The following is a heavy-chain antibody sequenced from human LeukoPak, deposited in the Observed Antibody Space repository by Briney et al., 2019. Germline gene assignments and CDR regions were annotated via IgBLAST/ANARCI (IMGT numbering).Heavy chain of an antibody. V-gene: IGHV3-23*01. CDR2: ISGSGGST. D-gene: IGHD3-3*01. CDR3: AKDLRSTPQYYDFWSGYYSAAFDI. CDR1: GFTFSSYA. Sequence: GGSLRLSCAASGFTFSSYAMSCVRQAPGKGLEWVSAISGSGGSTYYADSVKGRFTISRDNSKNTLYLQMNSLRAEDTAVYYCAKDLRSTPQYYDFWSGYYSAAFDIWGQGTMVTVSS. J-gene: IGHJ3*02.